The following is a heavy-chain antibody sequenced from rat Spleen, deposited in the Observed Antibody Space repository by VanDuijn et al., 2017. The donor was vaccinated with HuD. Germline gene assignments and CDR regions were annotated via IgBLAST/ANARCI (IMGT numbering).Heavy chain of an antibody. J-gene: IGHJ2*01. Sequence: EVQLVESGGGLVQPGSSLKLSCVASGFTFSRYWIYWVRQAPGKGLEWVSSISSEGANTYYSDSMKGRFTISRDNSIKTAYLQVNSLRSEDTATYYCEKDGEYGSRFEYWGQGVMVTVSS. CDR1: GFTFSRYW. V-gene: IGHV5-58*01. CDR3: EKDGEYGSRFEY. D-gene: IGHD4-1*01. CDR2: ISSEGANT.